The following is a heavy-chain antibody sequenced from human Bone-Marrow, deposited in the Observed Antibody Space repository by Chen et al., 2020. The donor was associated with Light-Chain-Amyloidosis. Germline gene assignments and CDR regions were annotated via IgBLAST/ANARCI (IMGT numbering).Heavy chain of an antibody. CDR3: TTLMLRSSTTTVY. CDR2: IKSKADTGAT. CDR1: GFTFSNAW. Sequence: EVQLVESGGGLVRPGGSLRLSCTASGFTFSNAWMAWVRQAPGKGPEWVSRIKSKADTGATEYVAPVKGRFTISRDDSKNTLYLQMNSLQNEDTAVYYCTTLMLRSSTTTVYWGQGTLVTVSS. D-gene: IGHD5-12*01. J-gene: IGHJ4*02. V-gene: IGHV3-15*01.